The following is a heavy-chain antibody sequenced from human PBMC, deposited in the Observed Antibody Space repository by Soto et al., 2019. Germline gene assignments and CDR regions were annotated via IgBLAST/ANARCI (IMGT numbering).Heavy chain of an antibody. J-gene: IGHJ6*02. CDR1: GGTFSSYA. CDR3: ARGDIVVVPAAKSSHYYYYGMDV. CDR2: IIPIFGTA. D-gene: IGHD2-2*01. Sequence: QVQLVQSGAEVKKPGSSVKVSCKASGGTFSSYAISWVRQAPGQGLEWMGGIIPIFGTANYAQKFQGRVTITADESTSTAYMELSSLRSEDTVVYYCARGDIVVVPAAKSSHYYYYGMDVWGQGTTVTVSS. V-gene: IGHV1-69*01.